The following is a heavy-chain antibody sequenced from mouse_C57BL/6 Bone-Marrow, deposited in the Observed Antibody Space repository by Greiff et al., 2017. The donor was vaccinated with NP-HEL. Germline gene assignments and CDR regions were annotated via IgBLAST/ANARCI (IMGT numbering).Heavy chain of an antibody. CDR2: ISSGSSTI. D-gene: IGHD2-4*01. CDR3: ARSNDYDWFAY. CDR1: GFTFSDYG. J-gene: IGHJ3*01. V-gene: IGHV5-17*01. Sequence: DVMLVESGGGLVKPGGSLKLSCAASGFTFSDYGMHWVRQAPEKGLEWVAYISSGSSTIYYADTVKGRFTISRDNAKNTLFLQMTSLRSEDTAMYYCARSNDYDWFAYWGQGTLVTVSA.